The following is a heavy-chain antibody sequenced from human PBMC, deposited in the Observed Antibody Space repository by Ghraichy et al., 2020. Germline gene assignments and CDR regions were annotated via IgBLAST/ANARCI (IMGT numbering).Heavy chain of an antibody. J-gene: IGHJ5*02. Sequence: SLNISCTVSGGSISSGGYYWSWIRQHPGKGLEWIGYIYYSGSTYYNPSLKSRVTISVDTSKNQFSLKLSSVTAADTAVYYCARGAPRIVVVPAARLSGWFDPWGQGTLVTVSS. CDR1: GGSISSGGYY. V-gene: IGHV4-31*03. CDR3: ARGAPRIVVVPAARLSGWFDP. CDR2: IYYSGST. D-gene: IGHD2-2*01.